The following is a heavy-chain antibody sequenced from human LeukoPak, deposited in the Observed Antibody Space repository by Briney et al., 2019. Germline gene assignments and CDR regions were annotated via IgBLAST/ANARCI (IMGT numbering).Heavy chain of an antibody. J-gene: IGHJ6*02. CDR2: VSYDGSNK. Sequence: GRSLRLSCAASGFTFSSYGMHWVRQAPGKGLEWVAVVSYDGSNKYYADPGNGRFTIPKDNSKNTMYLQMNTLRAEDTAVYYCARSLARPRIVVPAAMWGNYYGMDVWGQGTTVTVSS. V-gene: IGHV3-30*03. CDR1: GFTFSSYG. D-gene: IGHD2-2*01. CDR3: ARSLARPRIVVPAAMWGNYYGMDV.